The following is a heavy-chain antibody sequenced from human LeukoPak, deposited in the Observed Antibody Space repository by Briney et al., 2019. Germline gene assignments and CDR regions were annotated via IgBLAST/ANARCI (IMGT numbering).Heavy chain of an antibody. J-gene: IGHJ4*02. CDR1: GFTFSSYA. CDR2: ISGSGGST. Sequence: GGSLRLSCAASGFTFSSYAMSWVRQAPGNGLEWVSAISGSGGSTYYADSVKGRFTISRDNSKNTLYLQMNSLRAEDTAVYYCANTYQRYYYDSSGYAQFDYWGQGTLVTVSS. V-gene: IGHV3-23*01. CDR3: ANTYQRYYYDSSGYAQFDY. D-gene: IGHD3-22*01.